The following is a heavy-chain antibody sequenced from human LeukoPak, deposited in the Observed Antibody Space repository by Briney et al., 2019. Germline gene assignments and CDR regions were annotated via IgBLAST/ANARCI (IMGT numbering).Heavy chain of an antibody. J-gene: IGHJ4*02. D-gene: IGHD6-19*01. V-gene: IGHV1-2*02. CDR1: GYTFTGYY. CDR2: INPNSGGT. CDR3: ARVSQSAVGIDY. Sequence: GASVKVSCKASGYTFTGYYMHWVRQAPGQGLEWMGWINPNSGGTNYAQKFQGRVTMTRDTSISTAYMELGRLRSDDTAVYYCARVSQSAVGIDYWGRGTLVTVSS.